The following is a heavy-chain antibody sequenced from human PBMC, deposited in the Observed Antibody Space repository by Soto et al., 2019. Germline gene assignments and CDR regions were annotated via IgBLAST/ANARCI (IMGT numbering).Heavy chain of an antibody. Sequence: PSETLSLTCTVSGGSISSGGYYWSWIRQHPGKGLEWIGYIYYSGSTYYNPSPKSRVTISVDTSKNQFSLKLSSVTAADTAVYYCARDQGYFRLGETNWFDPWGQGTLVTVSS. V-gene: IGHV4-31*03. CDR2: IYYSGST. J-gene: IGHJ5*02. CDR3: ARDQGYFRLGETNWFDP. CDR1: GGSISSGGYY. D-gene: IGHD2-15*01.